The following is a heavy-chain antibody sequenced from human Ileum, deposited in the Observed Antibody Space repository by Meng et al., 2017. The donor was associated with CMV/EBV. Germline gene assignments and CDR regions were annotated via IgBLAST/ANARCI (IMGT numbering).Heavy chain of an antibody. V-gene: IGHV4-34*10. CDR1: GGSFSDYY. Sequence: QRQLPEAGQVPVKPSVNLPFTCVVDGGSFSDYYLSWIRQSPGKGLEWIGEVNHIGGTNYNPTLKSRVSISVDTSKNQFSLKLTSVTAADTGVFYCARNRRHMAALGTRAYYFDSWGQGTLVTVSS. CDR2: VNHIGGT. J-gene: IGHJ4*02. CDR3: ARNRRHMAALGTRAYYFDS. D-gene: IGHD1-1*01.